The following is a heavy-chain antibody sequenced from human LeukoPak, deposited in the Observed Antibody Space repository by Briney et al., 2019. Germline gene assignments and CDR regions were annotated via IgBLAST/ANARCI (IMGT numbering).Heavy chain of an antibody. D-gene: IGHD3-16*01. CDR3: ANFPPITFGGVFDP. V-gene: IGHV4-39*01. CDR1: GGSISSSSYY. Sequence: SETLSLTCTVSGGSISSSSYYWGWIRQPPGKGLEWIGSIYYSGSTYYNPSLKSRVTISVDTSKNQFSLKLSSVTAADTAVYYCANFPPITFGGVFDPWGQGTLVTVSS. CDR2: IYYSGST. J-gene: IGHJ5*02.